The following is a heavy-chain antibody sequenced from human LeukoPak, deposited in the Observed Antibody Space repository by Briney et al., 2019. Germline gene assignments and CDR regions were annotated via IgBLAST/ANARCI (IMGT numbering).Heavy chain of an antibody. Sequence: PSETLSLTCTVSGGSISSYYWSWIRQPPAKVPEWIGYIYYSGSTSYNPSLKSRVTIPVDTSKNQFPLKLSSVTAADTAVYYCARGVVGAWVTMNILSGYYYYYYMDVWGKGTTVTVSS. D-gene: IGHD3-22*01. J-gene: IGHJ6*03. CDR1: GGSISSYY. CDR3: ARGVVGAWVTMNILSGYYYYYYMDV. V-gene: IGHV4-59*01. CDR2: IYYSGST.